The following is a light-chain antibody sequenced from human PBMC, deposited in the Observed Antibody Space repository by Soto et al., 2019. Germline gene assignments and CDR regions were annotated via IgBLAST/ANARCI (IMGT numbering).Light chain of an antibody. J-gene: IGKJ4*01. CDR1: HSIRAC. Sequence: DIQMTQSPSTLSASVGDSLTIPCRARHSIRACLAWYQQKPGKAPRLLIYDVSNLESGVPSRFSGSGSGTEFTLTISSLRPDDFATYYCQQYESYSLTFGGGTRVDIK. V-gene: IGKV1-5*01. CDR2: DVS. CDR3: QQYESYSLT.